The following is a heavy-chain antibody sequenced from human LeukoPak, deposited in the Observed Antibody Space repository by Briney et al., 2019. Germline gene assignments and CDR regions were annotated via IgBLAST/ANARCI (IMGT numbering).Heavy chain of an antibody. Sequence: GASVKVSCKASGYTFTSYGISWVRQGPGHGLEWMGRIIPILGVPTYAQEFRDRVTITADRSTNTAYMELNSLRSEDTAMYYCARGRYYGSGSKNWFDSWGQGTLVTVSS. D-gene: IGHD3-10*01. CDR2: IIPILGVP. V-gene: IGHV1-69*04. J-gene: IGHJ5*01. CDR3: ARGRYYGSGSKNWFDS. CDR1: GYTFTSYG.